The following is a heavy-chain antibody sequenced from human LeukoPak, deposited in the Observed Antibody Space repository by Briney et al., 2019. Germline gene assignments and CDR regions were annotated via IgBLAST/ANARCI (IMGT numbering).Heavy chain of an antibody. CDR3: ARSDGYGLVGI. Sequence: SETLSLTCSVSGASLSSGSNYWGWVRQPPGKTLEWIGSIYSSGSTYYNPSLKSRVIIIIDTPKNHFPLTLSSVTAADTAVYYCARSDGYGLVGIWGQGTMVTVSS. CDR1: GASLSSGSNY. J-gene: IGHJ3*02. CDR2: IYSSGST. D-gene: IGHD3-10*01. V-gene: IGHV4-39*06.